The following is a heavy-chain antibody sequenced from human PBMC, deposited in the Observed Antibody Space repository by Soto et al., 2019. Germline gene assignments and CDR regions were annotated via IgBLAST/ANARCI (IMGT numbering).Heavy chain of an antibody. CDR2: ISRYGDFT. CDR3: AKDRYLDHDSRGYLFDN. D-gene: IGHD3-22*01. CDR1: GFTFNIYA. J-gene: IGHJ4*02. V-gene: IGHV3-23*01. Sequence: EVQLLESGGDLIQPGGSLRLSCAASGFTFNIYAMTWVRQAPGKGLEWVSAISRYGDFTYYADSVEGRFTISRDNSKNTLYLQMNSLRAEDTGVYYCAKDRYLDHDSRGYLFDNWGQGTVVTVSS.